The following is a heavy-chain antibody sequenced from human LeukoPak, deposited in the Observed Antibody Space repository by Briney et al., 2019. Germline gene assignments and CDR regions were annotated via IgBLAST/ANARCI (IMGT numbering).Heavy chain of an antibody. J-gene: IGHJ4*02. CDR2: FDPEDGET. Sequence: ASVKVSCKVSGYTLTELSMHWVRRAPGKGLEWMGGFDPEDGETIYAQKFQGRVTMTEDTSTDTAYMELSSLRSEDTAVYYCATPKMYGDIYYFDYWGQGTLVTVSS. CDR1: GYTLTELS. CDR3: ATPKMYGDIYYFDY. D-gene: IGHD4-17*01. V-gene: IGHV1-24*01.